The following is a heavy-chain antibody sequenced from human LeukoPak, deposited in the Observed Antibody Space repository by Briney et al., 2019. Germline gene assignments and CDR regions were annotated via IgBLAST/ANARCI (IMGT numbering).Heavy chain of an antibody. Sequence: PGGSLRLSCAASAFTLSGYWMTWVRQAPGKALEWVANINRDGSEKHYVDSVKGRFTISRDNARNSLFLQMDSLRAEDTALYFCARDDGGRYSAGWYDAFDIWGPGTMVTVSS. CDR2: INRDGSEK. J-gene: IGHJ3*02. D-gene: IGHD6-13*01. CDR1: AFTLSGYW. CDR3: ARDDGGRYSAGWYDAFDI. V-gene: IGHV3-7*01.